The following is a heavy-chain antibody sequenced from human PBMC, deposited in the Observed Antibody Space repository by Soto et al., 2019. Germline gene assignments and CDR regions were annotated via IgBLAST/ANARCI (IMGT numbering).Heavy chain of an antibody. D-gene: IGHD6-6*01. CDR1: GGSISSYY. V-gene: IGHV4-59*01. J-gene: IGHJ4*02. CDR3: ARESDSSSSGRLHPIRLYYFDY. Sequence: SETLSLTCTVSGGSISSYYWSWIRQPPGKGLEWIGYIYYSGSTNYNPSLKSRVTISVDTSKNQFSLKLSSVTAADTAVYYCARESDSSSSGRLHPIRLYYFDYWGQGTLVTVSS. CDR2: IYYSGST.